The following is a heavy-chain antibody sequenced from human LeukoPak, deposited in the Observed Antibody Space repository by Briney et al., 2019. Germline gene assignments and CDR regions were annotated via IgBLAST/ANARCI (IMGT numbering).Heavy chain of an antibody. Sequence: GGSLRLSCAASGFTFSSYAMSWVRQAPGKGLEWVSAISGSGGSTYYADSVKGRFTISRDNSKNTLYLQMNSLRAEDTAVYYCAKDRYDSSGYYWDYYYYGMDVWGQGTTVTVSS. V-gene: IGHV3-23*01. CDR1: GFTFSSYA. CDR3: AKDRYDSSGYYWDYYYYGMDV. J-gene: IGHJ6*02. D-gene: IGHD3-22*01. CDR2: ISGSGGST.